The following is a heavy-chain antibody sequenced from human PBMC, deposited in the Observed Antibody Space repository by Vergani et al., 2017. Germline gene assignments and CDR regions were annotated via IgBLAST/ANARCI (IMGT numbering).Heavy chain of an antibody. D-gene: IGHD6-13*01. CDR3: AKGSRSSRDYYYYYYMDV. J-gene: IGHJ6*03. CDR2: ISYDGSNK. Sequence: VQLVESGGGVVQPGRSLRLSCAASGFTFSSYGMHWVRQAPGKGLEWVAVISYDGSNKYYADSVKGRFTISRDNSKNTLYLQMNSLRAEDTAVYYCAKGSRSSRDYYYYYYMDVWGKGTTVTVSS. CDR1: GFTFSSYG. V-gene: IGHV3-30*18.